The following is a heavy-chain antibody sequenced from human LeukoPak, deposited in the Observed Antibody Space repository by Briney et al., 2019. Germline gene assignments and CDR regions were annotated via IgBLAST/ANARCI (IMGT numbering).Heavy chain of an antibody. CDR1: GGSVSSGSYY. CDR3: ARGYYYDSSGYDY. Sequence: SETLSLTCTVSGGSVSSGSYYWSWIRQPPGKGLEWIGYIYYSGSTNYNPSLKSRVTISVDTFKNQFSLKLSSVTAADTAVYYCARGYYYDSSGYDYWGQGTLVTVSS. CDR2: IYYSGST. J-gene: IGHJ4*02. V-gene: IGHV4-61*01. D-gene: IGHD3-22*01.